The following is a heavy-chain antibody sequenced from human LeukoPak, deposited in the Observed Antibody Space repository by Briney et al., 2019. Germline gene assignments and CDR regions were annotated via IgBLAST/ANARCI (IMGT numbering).Heavy chain of an antibody. CDR3: ARDLDYYGSGSPDY. CDR2: IWYDGSNK. CDR1: GFTFSSYG. D-gene: IGHD3-10*01. V-gene: IGHV3-33*01. Sequence: PGRSLRLSCAASGFTFSSYGMHWVRQAPGKGLEWVAVIWYDGSNKYYADSVKGRLTISRDNSKNTLYLQMNSLRAEDTAVYYCARDLDYYGSGSPDYWGQGTLVTVSS. J-gene: IGHJ4*02.